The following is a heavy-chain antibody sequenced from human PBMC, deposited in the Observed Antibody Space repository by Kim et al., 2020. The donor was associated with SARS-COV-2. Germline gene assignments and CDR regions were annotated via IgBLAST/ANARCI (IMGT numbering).Heavy chain of an antibody. D-gene: IGHD5-18*01. CDR2: INHSGST. J-gene: IGHJ4*02. CDR1: GGSFSGYY. Sequence: SETLSLTCAVYGGSFSGYYWSWIRQPPGKGLEWIGEINHSGSTNYNPSLKSRVTISVDTSKNQFSLKLSSVTAADTAVYYCARLRGYSYGMVDYWGQGTL. CDR3: ARLRGYSYGMVDY. V-gene: IGHV4-34*01.